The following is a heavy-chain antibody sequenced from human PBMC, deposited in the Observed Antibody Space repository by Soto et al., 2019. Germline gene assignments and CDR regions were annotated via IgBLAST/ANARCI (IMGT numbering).Heavy chain of an antibody. CDR1: GGTTRTGTW. V-gene: IGHV4-4*02. Sequence: WQTRSVTWVGSGGTTRTGTWLGWVRQPQRKGLEWIGEIYHSGSTNYNPSLKSRVTKSVDKSKNQFSLKLSSVTAADTAVYYCSNETTILEVVTDYLRQATQVTV. D-gene: IGHD3-3*01. CDR3: SNETTILEVVTDY. CDR2: IYHSGST. J-gene: IGHJ4*02.